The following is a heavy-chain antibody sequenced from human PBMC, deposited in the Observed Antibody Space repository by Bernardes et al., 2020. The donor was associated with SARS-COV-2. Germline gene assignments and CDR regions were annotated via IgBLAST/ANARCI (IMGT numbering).Heavy chain of an antibody. V-gene: IGHV3-21*06. J-gene: IGHJ4*02. Sequence: GGSLSLSCAASGFTFSSYTMNWVRQAPGKGLEWISSISTSSSYISYSDSVRGRFTTSRDNAKTPESQQMNSLRAEDTAVYYCARVDFSNLYYIDYWGQGTLVTVSS. CDR1: GFTFSSYT. CDR3: ARVDFSNLYYIDY. CDR2: ISTSSSYI. D-gene: IGHD4-4*01.